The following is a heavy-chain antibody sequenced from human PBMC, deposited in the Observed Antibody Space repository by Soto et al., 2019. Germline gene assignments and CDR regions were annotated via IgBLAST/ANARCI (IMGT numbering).Heavy chain of an antibody. V-gene: IGHV1-69*01. CDR2: IIPLFGTT. D-gene: IGHD3-10*01. CDR3: AAELGFGKLSVV. Sequence: QVQVVQSGVEVRRPGSSVKVSCKASGDTFKNCVISWVRQAPGQGLEWMGGIIPLFGTTDFAQRFQGRLTITTDESTTTAYMELSRLRSADTATYPCAAELGFGKLSVVWGQGTTVSVSS. CDR1: GDTFKNCV. J-gene: IGHJ6*02.